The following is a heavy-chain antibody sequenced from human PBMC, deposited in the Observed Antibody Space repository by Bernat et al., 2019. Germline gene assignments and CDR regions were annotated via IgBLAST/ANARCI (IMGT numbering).Heavy chain of an antibody. J-gene: IGHJ6*02. V-gene: IGHV3-21*01. D-gene: IGHD2-15*01. Sequence: EVQLVESGGGLVKPGGSLRLSCAASGFTFISYSMNWVRQAPGKGLEWVSSISSSSSYIYYADSVKGRFTISRDNAENSLFLQMNSLRAEDTAVYYCARAIVGGYRSGGSCAGYYYYGMDVWGQGTTVTVSS. CDR2: ISSSSSYI. CDR1: GFTFISYS. CDR3: ARAIVGGYRSGGSCAGYYYYGMDV.